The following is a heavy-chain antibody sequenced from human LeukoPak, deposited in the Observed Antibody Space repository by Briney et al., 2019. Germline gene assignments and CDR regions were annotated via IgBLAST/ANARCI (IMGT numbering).Heavy chain of an antibody. V-gene: IGHV4-30-4*08. CDR1: GGSISSGDYY. CDR3: ARVWSWWPSFDY. CDR2: IYYSGST. Sequence: SETLSLTCTVSGGSISSGDYYWSWIRQPPGKGLEWIGYIYYSGSTYYHPSLKSRVTISVDTSKNHFSLKLSSVTAADTAVYYCARVWSWWPSFDYWGQGTLVTVSS. J-gene: IGHJ4*02. D-gene: IGHD2-21*01.